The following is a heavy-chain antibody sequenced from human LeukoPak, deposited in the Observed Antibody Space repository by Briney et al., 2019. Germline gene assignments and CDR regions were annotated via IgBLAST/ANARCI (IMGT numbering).Heavy chain of an antibody. CDR2: MNPYSGNT. J-gene: IGHJ4*02. CDR1: GYTFTSYD. Sequence: ASVKVSCKASGYTFTSYDINWVRQATGQGFEWMGWMNPYSGNTGYAQKFQGRVTMTRNTSISTAYMELSSLRSEDTAVYYCARGRRDSSGYYYVFYLDYWGQGTLVTVSS. D-gene: IGHD3-22*01. CDR3: ARGRRDSSGYYYVFYLDY. V-gene: IGHV1-8*01.